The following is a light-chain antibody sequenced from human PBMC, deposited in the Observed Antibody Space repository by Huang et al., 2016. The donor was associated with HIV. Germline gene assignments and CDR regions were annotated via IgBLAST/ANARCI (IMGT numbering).Light chain of an antibody. CDR3: QQRSKWPLT. Sequence: EIVLTQSPVTLSLSPGDRATISCRASQSIDTYLAWYQQKSGQAPLLLIYDVSHRASGVPARFSASGSETDFTLTIASLDPDDFAIYHCQQRSKWPLTFGGGTKVEMK. V-gene: IGKV3-11*01. J-gene: IGKJ4*01. CDR1: QSIDTY. CDR2: DVS.